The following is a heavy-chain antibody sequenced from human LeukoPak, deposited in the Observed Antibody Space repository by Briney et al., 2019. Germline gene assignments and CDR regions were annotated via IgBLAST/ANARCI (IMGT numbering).Heavy chain of an antibody. D-gene: IGHD2-15*01. Sequence: PGGSLRLSCAASGFTFSSCAMSWVRQAPGKGLEWVSAISGSGGSTYYADSVKGRFTISRDNSKNTLYLQMNSLRAEDTAVYYCAKVWIVVVVAATPAGWFDPWGQGTLVTVSS. CDR1: GFTFSSCA. CDR3: AKVWIVVVVAATPAGWFDP. V-gene: IGHV3-23*01. CDR2: ISGSGGST. J-gene: IGHJ5*02.